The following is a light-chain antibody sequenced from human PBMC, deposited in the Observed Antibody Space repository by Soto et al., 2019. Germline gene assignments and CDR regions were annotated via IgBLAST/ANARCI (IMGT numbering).Light chain of an antibody. CDR3: QQYGDSPDTDRWT. Sequence: EIVLTQSPGTLSLSPGERASLFCRASQSVSSSSLAWYQQKRGQPPRLLIYGASSRATGVPDRFSGSGSGTYFTLTVSRLEPEDFALYFCQQYGDSPDTDRWTFGQGTKVEIK. J-gene: IGKJ1*01. CDR1: QSVSSSS. CDR2: GAS. V-gene: IGKV3-20*01.